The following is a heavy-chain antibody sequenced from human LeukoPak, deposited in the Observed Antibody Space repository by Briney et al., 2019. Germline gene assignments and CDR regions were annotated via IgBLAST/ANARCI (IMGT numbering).Heavy chain of an antibody. Sequence: PSETLSLTCTVSGISISSGDYYWSWIRQPPGKGLEWIGYTYYSGSTYYNPSLKSRVTISVDTSKNQFSLKLSSVTAADTAVYYCARQASGGSQPDWSQGTLVTVSS. CDR1: GISISSGDYY. D-gene: IGHD1-26*01. V-gene: IGHV4-30-4*01. CDR2: TYYSGST. CDR3: ARQASGGSQPD. J-gene: IGHJ4*02.